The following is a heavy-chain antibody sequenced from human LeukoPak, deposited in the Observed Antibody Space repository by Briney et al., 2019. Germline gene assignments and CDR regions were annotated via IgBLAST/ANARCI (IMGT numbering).Heavy chain of an antibody. D-gene: IGHD3-10*01. J-gene: IGHJ3*02. V-gene: IGHV4-34*12. CDR1: GGSFSGYY. CDR3: AKSNGYGLVDI. Sequence: SETLSLTCAVYGGSFSGYYWGWIRQPPGKGLEWIGNIFYSGTTYYSPSLKTRVTISLDTSRNQFSLKLNSVTAADTAVYYCAKSNGYGLVDIWGQGTMVTVSS. CDR2: IFYSGTT.